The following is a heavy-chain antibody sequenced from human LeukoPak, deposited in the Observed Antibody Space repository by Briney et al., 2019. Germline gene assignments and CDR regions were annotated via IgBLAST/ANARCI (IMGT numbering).Heavy chain of an antibody. V-gene: IGHV3-48*03. J-gene: IGHJ4*02. D-gene: IGHD6-6*01. CDR2: ISPTGSAI. Sequence: GGSLRLSCAASGFNFSSFEMNWVRQAPGKGLEWVSYISPTGSAIYYADSVKGRFTTSRDNARNSLYLQMNSLRAEDTAVYYCARGTSGSSFGYWGQGTLVTVSS. CDR1: GFNFSSFE. CDR3: ARGTSGSSFGY.